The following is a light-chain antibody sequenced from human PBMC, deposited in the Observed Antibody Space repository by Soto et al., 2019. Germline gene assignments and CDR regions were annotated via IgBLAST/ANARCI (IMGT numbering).Light chain of an antibody. V-gene: IGLV2-23*01. J-gene: IGLJ1*01. CDR2: EGS. Sequence: QSALTQPASVSGSPGQSITISCTGTSSDVGSYNLVSWYQQHPGKAPKLMIYEGSKRPSGVSNRFSGSKSGNTASLTNSGLQAEDEADYYCCSYAGSSVFGTGTKLTVL. CDR3: CSYAGSSV. CDR1: SSDVGSYNL.